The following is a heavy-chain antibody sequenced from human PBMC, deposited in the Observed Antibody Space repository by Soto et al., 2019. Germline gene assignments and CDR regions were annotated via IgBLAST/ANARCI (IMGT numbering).Heavy chain of an antibody. V-gene: IGHV4-30-4*01. J-gene: IGHJ4*02. Sequence: QVQLQESGPGLVKPSQTLSLTCTVSGGSISSGDYYWSWIRQPPGKGLEWIGYIYYSGSTYYNPSLNSRDTISVDTSNNQFSLKLSSVTAADTAVYYCARSLDDYSNYFDYWGQGTLVTVSS. CDR1: GGSISSGDYY. CDR2: IYYSGST. CDR3: ARSLDDYSNYFDY. D-gene: IGHD4-4*01.